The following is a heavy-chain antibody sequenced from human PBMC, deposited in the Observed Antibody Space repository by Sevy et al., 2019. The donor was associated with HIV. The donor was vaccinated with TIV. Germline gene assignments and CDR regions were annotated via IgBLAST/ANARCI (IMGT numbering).Heavy chain of an antibody. D-gene: IGHD3-22*01. CDR3: ARAYYDSSGYFYGGDF. J-gene: IGHJ4*02. V-gene: IGHV1-18*01. Sequence: ASVKVSCKASGYTFNSYGVNWVRQAPGQGLEWMGWINAYNGDTNYAQKFRGRVTMTTDTSTGTAYVELRSLRSDDTAVYYCARAYYDSSGYFYGGDFWGQGSLVTVSS. CDR1: GYTFNSYG. CDR2: INAYNGDT.